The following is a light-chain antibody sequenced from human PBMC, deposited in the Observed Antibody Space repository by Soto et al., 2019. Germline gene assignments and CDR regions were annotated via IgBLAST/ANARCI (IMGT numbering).Light chain of an antibody. CDR1: QSINTW. V-gene: IGKV1-5*03. CDR3: QQYNDWPPWT. Sequence: DIQMTQSPSTLSASVGDRVTITCRASQSINTWLAWYQHKPGKAPKLLIYKASSLEGGVPSRFSGSGSGTEFTLTISSLQSEDFAVYYCQQYNDWPPWTFGQGTKVEIK. J-gene: IGKJ1*01. CDR2: KAS.